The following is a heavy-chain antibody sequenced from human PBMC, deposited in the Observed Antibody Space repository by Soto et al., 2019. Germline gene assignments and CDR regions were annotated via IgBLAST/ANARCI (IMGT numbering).Heavy chain of an antibody. CDR2: IYHTGTT. V-gene: IGHV4-30-4*01. CDR1: CGSIISIDYF. Sequence: SETLSLTCSVSCGSIISIDYFWSWIRQPPGKGLEWIGFIYHTGTTYYNPSLRSRVTISIDTSKSQFSMKLNSVTAADTAVYYCARVMAAMQNWLDPWGQGTLVTVYS. J-gene: IGHJ5*02. D-gene: IGHD2-2*01. CDR3: ARVMAAMQNWLDP.